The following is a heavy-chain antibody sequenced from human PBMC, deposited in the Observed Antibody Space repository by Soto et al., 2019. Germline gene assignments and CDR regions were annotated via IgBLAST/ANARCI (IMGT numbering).Heavy chain of an antibody. CDR3: ARTYDSNGYANEFDS. J-gene: IGHJ4*02. CDR1: GRSITSYY. V-gene: IGHV4-59*12. D-gene: IGHD3-22*01. Sequence: QVVLQESGPGLVKPSETLSLTCSVSGRSITSYYWSWVRQPPGKGLEWIGYIYDNGITSQNPSLKSRVTMSAVTSQNQFSLKPTSVTGADTAVYYCARTYDSNGYANEFDSWGQGILVTVTS. CDR2: IYDNGIT.